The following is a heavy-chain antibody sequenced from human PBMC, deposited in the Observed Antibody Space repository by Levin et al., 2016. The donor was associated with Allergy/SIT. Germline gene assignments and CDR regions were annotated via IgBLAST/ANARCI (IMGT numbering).Heavy chain of an antibody. Sequence: PGKGLEWIGEINHSGSTNYNPSLKSRVTISVDTSKNQFSLKLSSVTAADTAVYYCARGGSYRDIVVVPEAYGMDVWGQGTTVTVSS. D-gene: IGHD2-2*01. V-gene: IGHV4-34*01. CDR3: ARGGSYRDIVVVPEAYGMDV. J-gene: IGHJ6*02. CDR2: INHSGST.